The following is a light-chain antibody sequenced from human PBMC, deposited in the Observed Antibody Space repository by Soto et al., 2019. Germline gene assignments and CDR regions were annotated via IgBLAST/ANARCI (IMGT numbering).Light chain of an antibody. CDR3: QQRSNWPIT. V-gene: IGKV3-11*01. CDR2: GAS. J-gene: IGKJ5*01. CDR1: QSVSSY. Sequence: DIVLTQSPATLSLSPGERATLSCRASQSVSSYLAWYQRKPGQPPRLLIYGASNRATGVPTRFSDSGSGTDFTLTISRLEPEDFALYYCQQRSNWPITFGQGTRLEIK.